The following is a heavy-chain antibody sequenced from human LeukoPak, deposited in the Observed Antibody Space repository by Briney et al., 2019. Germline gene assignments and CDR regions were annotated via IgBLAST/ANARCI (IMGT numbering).Heavy chain of an antibody. CDR1: GFTFSNYR. V-gene: IGHV3-7*03. CDR2: IKQDGSEK. J-gene: IGHJ4*02. Sequence: PGGSLRLSCAASGFTFSNYRMHWVRQAPGKGLEWVANIKQDGSEKNYVDSVKGRFIISRDNAKNSLYLQMNTLRADDTAVYYCARDGFGTGSNWGQGTLVTVSS. CDR3: ARDGFGTGSN. D-gene: IGHD3-16*01.